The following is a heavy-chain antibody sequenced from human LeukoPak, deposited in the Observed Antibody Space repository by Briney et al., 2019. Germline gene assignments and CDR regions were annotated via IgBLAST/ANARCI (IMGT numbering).Heavy chain of an antibody. CDR1: GYTFTSFG. D-gene: IGHD4-17*01. CDR3: ARTGPFGDVYYFDH. CDR2: IRPYNGDT. Sequence: AAVKVSCKASGYTFTSFGLGWVRQAPGHGLEYMGWIRPYNGDTNYQQNFQGRVTMTTDTSTTTAYMELRSLRSDDTAVYYCARTGPFGDVYYFDHWGQGVLVTVSS. V-gene: IGHV1-18*01. J-gene: IGHJ4*02.